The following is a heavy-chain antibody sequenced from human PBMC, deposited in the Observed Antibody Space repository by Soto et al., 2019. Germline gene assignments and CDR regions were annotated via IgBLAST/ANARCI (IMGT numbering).Heavy chain of an antibody. J-gene: IGHJ4*02. V-gene: IGHV1-2*04. CDR2: INPNSGGT. D-gene: IGHD2-15*01. Sequence: GASVKVSCTASGYTFTGYYMHWVRQAPGQGLEWMGWINPNSGGTNYAQKFQGWVTMTRDTSISTAYMELSRLRSDDTAVYYCARASYWYYFDYWGQGTLVTVSS. CDR3: ARASYWYYFDY. CDR1: GYTFTGYY.